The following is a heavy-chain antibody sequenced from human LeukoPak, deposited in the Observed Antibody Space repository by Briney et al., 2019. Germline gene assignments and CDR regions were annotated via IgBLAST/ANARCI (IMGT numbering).Heavy chain of an antibody. CDR2: IYYSGST. V-gene: IGHV4-61*01. J-gene: IGHJ3*02. CDR1: GGSISSGSYY. CDR3: ARISAAPGSDAFDI. Sequence: SQTLSLTCTVSGGSISSGSYYWSWIRQPPGKGLEWIGYIYYSGSTNYNPSLKSRVTISVDTSKNQFSLKLSSVTAADTAVYYCARISAAPGSDAFDIWGQGTMVTVSS. D-gene: IGHD6-6*01.